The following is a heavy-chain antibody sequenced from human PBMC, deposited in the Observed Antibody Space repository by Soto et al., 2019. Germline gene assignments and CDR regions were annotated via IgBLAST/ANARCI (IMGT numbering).Heavy chain of an antibody. V-gene: IGHV4-39*01. Sequence: QLQLQESGPGLVKPSETLSLSCSVSGGSISRSSYYWGWIRQPPAKGVEGIGRIHYTGSTNYKPSLRSRVTVPVDTSKNQCSLRLTSVTAADTAVYYCARIGGLMVRGVENWFAPWGQGILVTGSS. CDR1: GGSISRSSYY. J-gene: IGHJ5*02. D-gene: IGHD3-10*01. CDR3: ARIGGLMVRGVENWFAP. CDR2: IHYTGST.